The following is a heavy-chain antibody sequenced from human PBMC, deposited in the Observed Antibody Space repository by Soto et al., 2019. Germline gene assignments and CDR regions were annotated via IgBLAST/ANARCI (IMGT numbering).Heavy chain of an antibody. CDR3: AKGVRGVPNWFDL. CDR1: GGSISNSANH. V-gene: IGHV4-31*03. J-gene: IGHJ5*02. D-gene: IGHD3-10*01. CDR2: IYYSGGT. Sequence: QVQLQESGPGLVRPSQTLSLSCTVSGGSISNSANHWSWIRQHPGEGLEWIGYIYYSGGTYYSPSLKGRVTMSIDASKNQFSLKLSSVTAADTAVYYCAKGVRGVPNWFDLWGQGTLVTVSS.